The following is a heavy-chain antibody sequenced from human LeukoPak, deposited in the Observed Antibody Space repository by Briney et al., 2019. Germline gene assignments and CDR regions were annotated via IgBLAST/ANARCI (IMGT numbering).Heavy chain of an antibody. J-gene: IGHJ6*03. Sequence: TGGSLRLSCTASGFKFYDYGMTWVRQAPGKGLEWVAFIRYDGSNKYYADSVKGRLTISRDNSKNTLYLQMNSLRAEDTAVYYCARMGSSGWFRNYYYYMDVWGKGTTVTVSS. V-gene: IGHV3-30*02. D-gene: IGHD6-19*01. CDR3: ARMGSSGWFRNYYYYMDV. CDR1: GFKFYDYG. CDR2: IRYDGSNK.